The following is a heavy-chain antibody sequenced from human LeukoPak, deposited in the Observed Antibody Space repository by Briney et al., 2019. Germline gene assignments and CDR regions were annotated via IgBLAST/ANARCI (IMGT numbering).Heavy chain of an antibody. CDR2: ISYDGSNK. V-gene: IGHV3-30*18. Sequence: GGSLRLSCAASGFTFSSYGMHWVRQAPGKGLEWVAVISYDGSNKYYADSVKGRFTISRDNSKNTLYLQMNSLRAEDTAVYYCAKADTVWGSYRSSFDYWGQGTLVTVSS. CDR3: AKADTVWGSYRSSFDY. D-gene: IGHD3-16*02. CDR1: GFTFSSYG. J-gene: IGHJ4*02.